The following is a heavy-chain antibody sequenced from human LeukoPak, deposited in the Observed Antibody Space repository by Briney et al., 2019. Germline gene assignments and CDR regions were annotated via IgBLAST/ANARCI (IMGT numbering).Heavy chain of an antibody. D-gene: IGHD2-15*01. J-gene: IGHJ6*03. CDR2: IYYSGST. Sequence: SETLSLTCTVSGGSISSGDYYWSWIRQPPGKGLEWIGYIYYSGSTNYNPSLKSRVTISVDTSKNQFSLKLSSVTAADTAVYYCAREREGYCSGGSCYYYYMDVWGKGTTVTVSS. V-gene: IGHV4-61*08. CDR3: AREREGYCSGGSCYYYYMDV. CDR1: GGSISSGDYY.